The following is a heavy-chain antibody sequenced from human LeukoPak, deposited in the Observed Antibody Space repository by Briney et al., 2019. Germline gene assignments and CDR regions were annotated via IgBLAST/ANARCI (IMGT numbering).Heavy chain of an antibody. CDR1: GFTFSSYT. CDR2: ISSSSSYI. J-gene: IGHJ4*02. Sequence: GGSLRLFCAASGFTFSSYTMNWVRQAPGKGLEWVSSISSSSSYIYYTDSVKGRFTLSRDNAKKSLYLQMNSLRAEDTAVYYCARAPHPYCSGGNCIYFDYWGQGTLVTVSS. V-gene: IGHV3-21*01. D-gene: IGHD2-15*01. CDR3: ARAPHPYCSGGNCIYFDY.